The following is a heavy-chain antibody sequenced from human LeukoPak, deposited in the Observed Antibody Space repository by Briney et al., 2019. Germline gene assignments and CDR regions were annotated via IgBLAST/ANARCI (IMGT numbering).Heavy chain of an antibody. CDR2: IIPILGIA. CDR3: ASGWYERAKDYFDY. CDR1: GGTFSSYA. V-gene: IGHV1-69*04. J-gene: IGHJ4*02. Sequence: VASVKVSCKASGGTFSSYAIRWVRQAPGQGLEWMGRIIPILGIANYAQKFQGRVTITAGKSTSTAYMELSSLRSEDTAVYYCASGWYERAKDYFDYWGQGTLVAVSS. D-gene: IGHD2-15*01.